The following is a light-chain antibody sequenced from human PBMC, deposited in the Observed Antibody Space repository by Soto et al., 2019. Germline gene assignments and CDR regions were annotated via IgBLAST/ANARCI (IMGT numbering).Light chain of an antibody. CDR3: QQYGNSPIT. J-gene: IGKJ5*01. V-gene: IGKV3-20*01. CDR1: QSVSSSY. CDR2: GAS. Sequence: EIVLTQSPGTLSLSPGERATLSCRASQSVSSSYLAWYQQKPSQAPRLLIYGASSRATGIPDRFSGSGSGTDVTLTISRVEPEDFAVYCCQQYGNSPITFGQGTRLEIK.